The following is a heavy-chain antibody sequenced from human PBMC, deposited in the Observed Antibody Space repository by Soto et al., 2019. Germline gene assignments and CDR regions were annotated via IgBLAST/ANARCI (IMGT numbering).Heavy chain of an antibody. V-gene: IGHV1-2*02. J-gene: IGHJ4*03. Sequence: ASVKVSCKASGYTFTDYYVHWVRQAPGQGLEWMGWINPNSGGTKSAQKFQGRVTMTRDTSISTAYMELSRLRSDDTAVYYCARRKGDYYDSSGYHYYFDYWGQGTTVTVYS. CDR1: GYTFTDYY. D-gene: IGHD3-22*01. CDR3: ARRKGDYYDSSGYHYYFDY. CDR2: INPNSGGT.